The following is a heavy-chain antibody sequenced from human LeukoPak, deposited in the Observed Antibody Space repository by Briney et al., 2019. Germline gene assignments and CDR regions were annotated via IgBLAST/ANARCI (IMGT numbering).Heavy chain of an antibody. V-gene: IGHV3-30*18. D-gene: IGHD3-10*01. Sequence: GRSLRLSCAASGFTFTSYGMHWVRQAPGNGLEWVAVISYDGSNKYYADSVKGRFTISRDNSKNTLYLQMNSLRAEDTAVYYCAKDATMVRGARYYYLGMDVWGKGTTVAVSS. J-gene: IGHJ6*04. CDR2: ISYDGSNK. CDR1: GFTFTSYG. CDR3: AKDATMVRGARYYYLGMDV.